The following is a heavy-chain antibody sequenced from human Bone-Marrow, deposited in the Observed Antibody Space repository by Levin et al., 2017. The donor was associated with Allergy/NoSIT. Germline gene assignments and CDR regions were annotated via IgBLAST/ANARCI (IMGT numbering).Heavy chain of an antibody. CDR1: GYTFTGYY. CDR2: INPNSGGT. CDR3: ARNIGGDRQVLGAFDI. V-gene: IGHV1-2*02. J-gene: IGHJ3*02. Sequence: ASVKVSCKASGYTFTGYYMHWVRQAPGQGLEWMGWINPNSGGTNYAQKFQGRVTMTRDTSISTAYMELSRLRSDDTAVYYCARNIGGDRQVLGAFDIWGQGTMVTVSS. D-gene: IGHD2-21*01.